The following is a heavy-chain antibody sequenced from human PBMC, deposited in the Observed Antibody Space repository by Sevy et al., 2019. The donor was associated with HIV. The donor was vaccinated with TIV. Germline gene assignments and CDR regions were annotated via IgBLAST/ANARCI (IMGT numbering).Heavy chain of an antibody. CDR3: ARGHYGMDV. Sequence: GGSLRLSCAASGFPFSNYAMSWIRQTPGKGLEWVASIKKDGSEKYYVDSVRGRFTISRDNAKNSVYLQMNSLRAEDTAVYYCARGHYGMDVWGQGTTVTVSS. V-gene: IGHV3-7*01. CDR1: GFPFSNYA. J-gene: IGHJ6*02. CDR2: IKKDGSEK.